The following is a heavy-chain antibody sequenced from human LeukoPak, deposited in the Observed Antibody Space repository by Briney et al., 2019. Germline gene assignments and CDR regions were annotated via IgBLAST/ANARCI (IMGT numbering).Heavy chain of an antibody. CDR3: AKGNGKSFDY. CDR1: GFTFSNYA. CDR2: ISYDGSNK. V-gene: IGHV3-30*04. D-gene: IGHD1-26*01. J-gene: IGHJ4*02. Sequence: GGSLRLSCAASGFTFSNYAMSWVRQAPGKGLEWVAVISYDGSNKYYADSVKGRFTISGDNSKNTLYLQMNSLRAEDTAVYYCAKGNGKSFDYWGQGTLVTVSS.